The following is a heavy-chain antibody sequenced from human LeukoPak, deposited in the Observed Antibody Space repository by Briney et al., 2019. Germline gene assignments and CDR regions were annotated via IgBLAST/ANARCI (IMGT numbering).Heavy chain of an antibody. CDR2: ISGSGSA. V-gene: IGHV3-23*01. CDR1: GFTFSNAW. CDR3: AKRGAEVGASVAPGDY. Sequence: GGSLRLSYAASGFTFSNAWMNWVRQAPGKGLEWVSGISGSGSAYYADSVKGRFSISRDKSKNTVYLQMDSLRAEDTAVYYCAKRGAEVGASVAPGDYWGQGTLLTVSS. J-gene: IGHJ4*02. D-gene: IGHD1-26*01.